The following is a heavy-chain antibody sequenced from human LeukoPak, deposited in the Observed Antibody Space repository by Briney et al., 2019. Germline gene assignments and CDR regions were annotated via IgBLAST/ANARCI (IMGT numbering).Heavy chain of an antibody. V-gene: IGHV4-59*01. CDR2: IYYSGST. D-gene: IGHD3-10*01. CDR1: GGSISSYY. CDR3: ARDSGGITMVRGLIIRSNWFDH. Sequence: SETLSLTCTVSGGSISSYYWSWIRQPPGKGLEWIGHIYYSGSTSYNPSLKSRLTISVDTSKNQLSLKLRSVTAADTAVYYCARDSGGITMVRGLIIRSNWFDHWGQGTLVTVSS. J-gene: IGHJ5*02.